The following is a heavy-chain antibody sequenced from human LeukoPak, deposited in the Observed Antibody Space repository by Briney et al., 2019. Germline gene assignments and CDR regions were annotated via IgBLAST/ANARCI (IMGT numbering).Heavy chain of an antibody. CDR1: GGSFSGYY. CDR3: ARSSSWYEAYYYYMDV. CDR2: INHSGST. V-gene: IGHV4-34*01. D-gene: IGHD6-13*01. J-gene: IGHJ6*03. Sequence: PSETLSLTCAVYGGSFSGYYWSWIRQPPGKGLEWIGEINHSGSTNCNPSLKSRVTISVDTSKNQFSLKLSSVTAADTAVYYCARSSSWYEAYYYYMDVWGKGTTVTVSS.